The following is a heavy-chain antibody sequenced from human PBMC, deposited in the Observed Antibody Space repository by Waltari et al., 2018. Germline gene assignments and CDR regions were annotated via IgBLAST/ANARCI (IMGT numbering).Heavy chain of an antibody. D-gene: IGHD3-3*01. CDR2: INPNSGGT. J-gene: IGHJ4*02. CDR3: ARCLAGLRFLQWLHFDS. CDR1: GYIFTGYY. V-gene: IGHV1-2*02. Sequence: QVQLVQSGAEVKKPGASVKVSCKASGYIFTGYYMPWVRQAPGQGLEWMGWINPNSGGTNYAQRFQGRVTMTRDTSISTVYMELSSLRSDDTAVYYCARCLAGLRFLQWLHFDSWGQGTLVTVSS.